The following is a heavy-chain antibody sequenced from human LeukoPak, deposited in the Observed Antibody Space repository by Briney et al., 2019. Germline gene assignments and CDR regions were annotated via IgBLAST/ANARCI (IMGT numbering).Heavy chain of an antibody. CDR1: GFTFSSYA. V-gene: IGHV4-34*01. CDR2: INHSGST. D-gene: IGHD3-22*01. Sequence: GSLRLSCAASGFTFSSYAMSWVRQPPGKGLEWIGEINHSGSTNYNPSLKSRVTISVDTSKNQFSLKLSSVTAADTAVYYCARSHYYDSSGSQNNWFDPWGQGTLVTVSS. CDR3: ARSHYYDSSGSQNNWFDP. J-gene: IGHJ5*02.